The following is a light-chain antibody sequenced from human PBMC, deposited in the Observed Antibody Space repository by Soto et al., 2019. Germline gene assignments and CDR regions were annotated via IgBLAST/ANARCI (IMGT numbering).Light chain of an antibody. CDR2: KTS. CDR3: PHANDYSWT. J-gene: IGKJ1*01. V-gene: IGKV1-5*03. CDR1: QSISIW. Sequence: DIHMTQSPSTLSASVGDRVTITCRASQSISIWLAWYQQKPGKAPNLLIYKTSILETDVTSRFSFSRSGKDFTITISSLQPADFATYYCPHANDYSWTFGQGTKVEVK.